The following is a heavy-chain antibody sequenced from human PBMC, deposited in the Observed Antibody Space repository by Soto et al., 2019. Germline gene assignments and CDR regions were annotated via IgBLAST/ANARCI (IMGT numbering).Heavy chain of an antibody. CDR2: INHSGST. Sequence: KPSETLSLTCAVYGESFSGYYWSWIRQPPGKGLEWIGEINHSGSTNYNPSLKSRVTISVDTSKNQFSLKLSSVTAADTAVYYCARGRTGYYYASGSPYYFDYWGQGTLVTVSS. CDR3: ARGRTGYYYASGSPYYFDY. D-gene: IGHD3-10*01. J-gene: IGHJ4*02. CDR1: GESFSGYY. V-gene: IGHV4-34*01.